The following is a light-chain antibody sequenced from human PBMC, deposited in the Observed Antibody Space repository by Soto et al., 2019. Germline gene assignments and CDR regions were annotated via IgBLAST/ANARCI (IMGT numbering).Light chain of an antibody. V-gene: IGLV2-23*01. J-gene: IGLJ2*01. Sequence: QSVLTQPASVSGSAGQSITISCTGTSSDVGTYNLVSWYQQHPGKAPKLMIYEGSKRPSGVSNRLSGSKSGNTASLTISGLQAEDEADYYCCSYAGSRTLVFGGGTKLTV. CDR1: SSDVGTYNL. CDR2: EGS. CDR3: CSYAGSRTLV.